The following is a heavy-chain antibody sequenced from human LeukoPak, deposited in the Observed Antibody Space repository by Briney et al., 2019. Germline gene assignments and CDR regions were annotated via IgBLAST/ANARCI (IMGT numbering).Heavy chain of an antibody. Sequence: SETLSLTCTVSGGSISSYYWSWIRQPPGKGLEWIGYIYYSGSTNCNPSLKSRVTISVDTSKNQFSLKLSSVTAADTAVYYCASATYYYDSSAFDIWGQGTMVTVSS. J-gene: IGHJ3*02. CDR3: ASATYYYDSSAFDI. CDR1: GGSISSYY. D-gene: IGHD3-22*01. CDR2: IYYSGST. V-gene: IGHV4-59*08.